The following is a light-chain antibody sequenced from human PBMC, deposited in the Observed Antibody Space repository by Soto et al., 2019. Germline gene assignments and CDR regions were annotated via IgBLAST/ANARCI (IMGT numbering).Light chain of an antibody. J-gene: IGLJ3*02. V-gene: IGLV2-14*01. Sequence: QSALTQPASVSGSPGQSITISCTGTSSDVGGYHYVSWFQQVPGKAPKVIIHEVSNRPSGVSDRFSGSKSGNTASLTISGLQAEDEADYYCSSYTTASTWMFGGGTKLTVL. CDR1: SSDVGGYHY. CDR3: SSYTTASTWM. CDR2: EVS.